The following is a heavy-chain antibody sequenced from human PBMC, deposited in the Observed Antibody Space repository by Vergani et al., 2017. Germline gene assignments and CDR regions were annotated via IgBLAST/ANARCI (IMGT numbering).Heavy chain of an antibody. V-gene: IGHV4-59*01. J-gene: IGHJ6*03. Sequence: QVQLQESGPGLVKPSQTLSLTCTVSGGSISSYYWSWIRQPPGKGLEWIGYIYYSGSTNYNPSLKSRVTISVDTSKNQFSLKLSSVTAADTAVYYCARSRYYYYYYMDVWGKGTTVTVSS. CDR3: ARSRYYYYYYMDV. CDR2: IYYSGST. CDR1: GGSISSYY.